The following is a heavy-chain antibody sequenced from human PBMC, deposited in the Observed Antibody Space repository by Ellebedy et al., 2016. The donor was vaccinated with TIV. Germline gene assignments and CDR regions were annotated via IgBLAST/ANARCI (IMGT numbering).Heavy chain of an antibody. Sequence: SETLSLTXTVSGYSISSGYYWGWIRQPPGKGLEWIGSIYHSGSTYYNPSLKSRVTISVDTSKNQFSLKLSSVTAADTAVYYCAIEGGDWPYSKGGYWGQGTLVTVSS. CDR1: GYSISSGYY. D-gene: IGHD2-21*02. J-gene: IGHJ4*02. CDR2: IYHSGST. V-gene: IGHV4-38-2*02. CDR3: AIEGGDWPYSKGGY.